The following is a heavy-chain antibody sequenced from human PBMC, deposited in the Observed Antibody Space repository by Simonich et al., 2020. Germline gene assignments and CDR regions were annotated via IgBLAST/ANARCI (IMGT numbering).Heavy chain of an antibody. CDR2: INPNRGGT. CDR1: GYTFTGYY. D-gene: IGHD5-12*01. Sequence: QVQLVQSGAEVKKPGASVKVSCKASGYTFTGYYMHWVRQAPGQGLEWMGWINPNRGGTNYAQKVQGRVTRTRDTSISTAYMELSRLRSDDTAVYYCASSKLATIDYWGQGTLVTVSS. V-gene: IGHV1-2*02. CDR3: ASSKLATIDY. J-gene: IGHJ4*02.